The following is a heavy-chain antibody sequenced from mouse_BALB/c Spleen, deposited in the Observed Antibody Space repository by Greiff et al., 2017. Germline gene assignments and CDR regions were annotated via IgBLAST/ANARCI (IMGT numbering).Heavy chain of an antibody. CDR2: INPYNDGT. CDR1: GYTFTSYV. J-gene: IGHJ3*01. D-gene: IGHD2-2*01. V-gene: IGHV1-14*01. CDR3: ARRGGYDGGWFAY. Sequence: EVQLQQSGPELVKPGASVKMSCKASGYTFTSYVMHWVKQKPGQGIEWIGYINPYNDGTKYNEKFKGKATLTSDKSSSTAYMELSSLTSEDSAVYYCARRGGYDGGWFAYWGQGTLVTVSA.